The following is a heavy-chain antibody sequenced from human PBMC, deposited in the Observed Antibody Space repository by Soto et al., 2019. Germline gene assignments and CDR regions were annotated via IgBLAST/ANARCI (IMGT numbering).Heavy chain of an antibody. V-gene: IGHV3-23*01. Sequence: PGASLKISCASPGFTFSSYAMSWVRQAPGKGLEKVSAISGSGGSTYYAASVKRRYTISRDNSKNTLYLQMNSLRAEDTVVYYCATHQSGYDMYYFDYWGQGTLVTVSS. CDR1: GFTFSSYA. D-gene: IGHD5-12*01. CDR3: ATHQSGYDMYYFDY. CDR2: ISGSGGST. J-gene: IGHJ4*02.